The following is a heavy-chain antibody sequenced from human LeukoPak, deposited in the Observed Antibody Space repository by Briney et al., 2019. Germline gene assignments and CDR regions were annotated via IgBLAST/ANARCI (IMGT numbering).Heavy chain of an antibody. Sequence: GGSLRLSCAASGFTFSNYAMSWVRQAPGKGLEWVSTVTGSGSSTDYAGSVKGRFTISRDNSKNTLYLQMNSLRAEDTAIYFCAKGRVGATACDYWGQGTLVTASS. D-gene: IGHD1-26*01. CDR3: AKGRVGATACDY. CDR2: VTGSGSST. J-gene: IGHJ4*02. V-gene: IGHV3-23*01. CDR1: GFTFSNYA.